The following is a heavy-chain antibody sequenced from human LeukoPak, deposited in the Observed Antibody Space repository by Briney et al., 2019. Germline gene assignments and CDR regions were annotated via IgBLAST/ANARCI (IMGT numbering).Heavy chain of an antibody. V-gene: IGHV3-7*03. Sequence: PGGSLRLSCAASGFTFSSYWMSWVRQAPGKGLEWVANIKQDGSNKYYADSVKGRFTISRDNSKNTLYLQMNSLRAEDTAVYYCARDQGPGGWVFDYWGQGTLVTVSS. J-gene: IGHJ4*02. CDR1: GFTFSSYW. CDR2: IKQDGSNK. CDR3: ARDQGPGGWVFDY. D-gene: IGHD1-14*01.